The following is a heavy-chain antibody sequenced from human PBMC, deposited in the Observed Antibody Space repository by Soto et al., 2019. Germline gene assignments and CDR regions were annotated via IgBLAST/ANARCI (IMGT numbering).Heavy chain of an antibody. CDR1: GFTFSSYA. Sequence: GGSLRLSCAASGFTFSSYAMSWVRQAPGKGLEWVSTISGSDGRTYYTDSVKGRFTISRDNSKNTAYLQMNSLRAEDTAVYYCATGVSKDTPLALFDYWGQGTLVTVSS. CDR3: ATGVSKDTPLALFDY. V-gene: IGHV3-23*01. J-gene: IGHJ4*02. CDR2: ISGSDGRT. D-gene: IGHD5-18*01.